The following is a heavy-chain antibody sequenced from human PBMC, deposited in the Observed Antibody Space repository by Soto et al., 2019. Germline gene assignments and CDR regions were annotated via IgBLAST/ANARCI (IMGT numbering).Heavy chain of an antibody. CDR3: ARVCIAARSYYYYGMDV. CDR1: GYTFTSYY. V-gene: IGHV1-46*01. D-gene: IGHD6-6*01. J-gene: IGHJ6*02. Sequence: ASVKVSCKASGYTFTSYYMHWVRQAPGQGLECMGIINPSGGSTSYAQKFQGRVTMTRDTSTSTVYMELSSLRSEDTAVYYCARVCIAARSYYYYGMDVWGQGTTVTVSS. CDR2: INPSGGST.